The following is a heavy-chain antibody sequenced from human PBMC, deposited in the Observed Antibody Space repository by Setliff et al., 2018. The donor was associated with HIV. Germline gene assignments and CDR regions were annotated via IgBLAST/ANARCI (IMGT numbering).Heavy chain of an antibody. J-gene: IGHJ4*02. CDR1: GGSISSSSYY. V-gene: IGHV4-31*01. Sequence: SETLSLTCTVSGGSISSSSYYWNWFRQYPGKGLEWIGYIHYTGTTNQNPSLRSLITISLDTSKNQFSLKLTSVTAADTAVYYCAREHDYSNYRRLDSWGQGILVTVSS. CDR3: AREHDYSNYRRLDS. CDR2: IHYTGTT. D-gene: IGHD4-4*01.